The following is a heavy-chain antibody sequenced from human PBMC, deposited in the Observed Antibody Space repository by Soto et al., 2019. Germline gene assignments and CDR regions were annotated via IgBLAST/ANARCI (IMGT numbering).Heavy chain of an antibody. D-gene: IGHD6-19*01. CDR3: ARSRSHWLALDS. CDR1: GFTFSNYG. CDR2: ISSGSAYT. V-gene: IGHV3-21*04. Sequence: PGGSLRLSSTASGFTFSNYGLTWVRQAPGKGLEWVSFISSGSAYTYVADSVKGRFTISRDNARDSGFLEMNSLRDEDTGIYYCARSRSHWLALDSRGQGNSVTVYS. J-gene: IGHJ4*02.